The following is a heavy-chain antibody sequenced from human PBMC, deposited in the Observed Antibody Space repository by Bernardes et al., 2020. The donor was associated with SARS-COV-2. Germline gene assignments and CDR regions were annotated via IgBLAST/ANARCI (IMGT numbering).Heavy chain of an antibody. CDR2: ISSSGNT. V-gene: IGHV4-4*07. D-gene: IGHD3-10*01. CDR3: ARDRFRSSFDF. J-gene: IGHJ3*01. CDR1: GGSFSSGY. Sequence: SETLSLTCTVSGGSFSSGYWNWIRQPAGAGLEWIGRISSSGNTNYNASLKSRVTMSIDTSKNQFSVKLSSLTAADTAVYYCARDRFRSSFDFWGQGTMVYVSS.